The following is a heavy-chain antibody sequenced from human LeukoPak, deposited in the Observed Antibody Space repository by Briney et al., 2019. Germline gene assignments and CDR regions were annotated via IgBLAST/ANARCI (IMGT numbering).Heavy chain of an antibody. CDR2: INPSGGST. CDR3: ARDGTGDSSGWYYFDY. J-gene: IGHJ4*02. CDR1: GYTFTSYY. V-gene: IGHV1-46*01. Sequence: ASVKVSCKASGYTFTSYYMHWVRQAPGQGLEWMGIINPSGGSTSYAQKFQGRVTMTRDTSTSTVYMELSSLRSEDTAVYYCARDGTGDSSGWYYFDYWGQGTLVTVSP. D-gene: IGHD6-19*01.